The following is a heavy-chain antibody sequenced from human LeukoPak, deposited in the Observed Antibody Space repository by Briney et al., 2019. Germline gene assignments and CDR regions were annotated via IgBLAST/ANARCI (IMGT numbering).Heavy chain of an antibody. J-gene: IGHJ4*02. D-gene: IGHD2-2*01. CDR2: IYHSGST. CDR1: GYSISSGYY. Sequence: PSETLSLTCTVSGYSISSGYYWGWIRQPPGKGLEWIGSIYHSGSTYYNPSLKSRVTISVDTSKNQFSLKLSSVTAADTAVYYCARVSTGYRRPHGRHFDYWGQGTLVTVSS. V-gene: IGHV4-38-2*02. CDR3: ARVSTGYRRPHGRHFDY.